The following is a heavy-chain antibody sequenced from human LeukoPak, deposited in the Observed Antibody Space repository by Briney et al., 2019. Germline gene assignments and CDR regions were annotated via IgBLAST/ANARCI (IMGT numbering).Heavy chain of an antibody. J-gene: IGHJ6*03. V-gene: IGHV3-53*01. Sequence: GGCLRLSCAASGFTVSSNYMSWVRQAPGKGLEWVSVIYSGGSTYYADSVKGRFTISRDNSKNTLYLQMNSLRAEDTAVYYCARAREEGQWLVPYYYYYYMDVWGKGTTVTISS. CDR1: GFTVSSNY. CDR2: IYSGGST. CDR3: ARAREEGQWLVPYYYYYYMDV. D-gene: IGHD6-19*01.